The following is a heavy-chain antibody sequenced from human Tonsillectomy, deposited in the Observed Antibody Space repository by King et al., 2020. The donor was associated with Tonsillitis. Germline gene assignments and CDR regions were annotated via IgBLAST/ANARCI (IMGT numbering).Heavy chain of an antibody. J-gene: IGHJ4*02. CDR2: ISSGGGST. D-gene: IGHD6-19*01. V-gene: IGHV3-23*04. CDR1: GFTFSSYA. CDR3: RKDHGWNSVS. Sequence: VQLVESGGGLVQPGGSLRLSCAASGFTFSSYAMSWARQAPGKGLEWVSGISSGGGSTYYADSVKGRFTISRDDSKNTLFLQMNSLRAEDTALYYCRKDHGWNSVSWGQGTLVTVSS.